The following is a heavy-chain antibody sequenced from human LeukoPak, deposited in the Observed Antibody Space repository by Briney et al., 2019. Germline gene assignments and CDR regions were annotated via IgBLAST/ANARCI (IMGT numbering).Heavy chain of an antibody. D-gene: IGHD3-3*01. CDR2: IWYDGSNK. CDR1: GFTFSSYG. J-gene: IGHJ6*02. Sequence: GGSLRLSCAASGFTFSSYGMHWVRQAPGKGLEWVAVIWYDGSNKYYADSVKCRFTISRDNSKNTLYLQMNSLRAEATAVYYCATSGGDFWSGYYSYGMDVWGQGTTVTVSS. CDR3: ATSGGDFWSGYYSYGMDV. V-gene: IGHV3-33*01.